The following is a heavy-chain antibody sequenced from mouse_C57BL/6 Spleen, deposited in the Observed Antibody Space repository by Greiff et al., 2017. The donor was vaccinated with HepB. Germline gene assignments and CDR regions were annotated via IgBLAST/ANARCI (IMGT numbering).Heavy chain of an antibody. CDR3: ARRAQATSSWFAY. CDR2: ISSGGSYT. V-gene: IGHV5-6*02. J-gene: IGHJ3*01. D-gene: IGHD3-2*02. Sequence: EVMLVESGGDLVKPGGSLKLSCAASGFTFSSYGMSWVRQTPDKRLEWVATISSGGSYTYYPDSVKGRFTISRDNAKNTLYLQMSSLKSEDTAMYYCARRAQATSSWFAYWGQGTLVTVSA. CDR1: GFTFSSYG.